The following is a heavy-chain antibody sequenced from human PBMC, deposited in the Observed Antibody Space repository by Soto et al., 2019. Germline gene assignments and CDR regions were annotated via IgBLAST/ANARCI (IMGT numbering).Heavy chain of an antibody. V-gene: IGHV3-21*02. CDR3: ANAHTGIFPST. Sequence: EVQLVESGGGLVKPGESLRLSCAASGFTFSTYHMNWVRLAPGKGLEWISSIGGGGDEIYYADSVRGRFTISRDNAKASLYLQMNSLRVEDTAVYYLANAHTGIFPSTWGQGTLVTSPQ. D-gene: IGHD1-20*01. CDR2: IGGGGDEI. CDR1: GFTFSTYH. J-gene: IGHJ4*01.